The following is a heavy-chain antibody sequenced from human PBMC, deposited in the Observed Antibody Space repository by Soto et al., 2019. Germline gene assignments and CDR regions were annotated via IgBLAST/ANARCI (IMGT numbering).Heavy chain of an antibody. CDR1: GESFSGYY. CDR2: INHSGST. V-gene: IGHV4-34*01. CDR3: ARTNSSSWYSDY. D-gene: IGHD6-13*01. Sequence: SETLSLTCAVYGESFSGYYSSWFRQPPGKGLEWIGEINHSGSTNYNPSLKSRVTISVDTSKNQFSLKLSSVTAADTAVYYCARTNSSSWYSDYWGQXTLVTVS. J-gene: IGHJ4*02.